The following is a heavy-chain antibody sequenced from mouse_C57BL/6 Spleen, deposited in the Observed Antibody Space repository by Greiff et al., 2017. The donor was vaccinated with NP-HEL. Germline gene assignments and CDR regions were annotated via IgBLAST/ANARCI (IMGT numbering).Heavy chain of an antibody. D-gene: IGHD1-1*01. Sequence: VQLQQSGAELARPGASVKLSCKASGYTFTSYGISWVKQRTGQGLEWIGEIYPRSGNTYYNEKFKGKATLTADKSSSTAYMELRSLTSEDSAVYFCARRDYGSRPYAMDYWGQGTSVTVSS. CDR1: GYTFTSYG. V-gene: IGHV1-81*01. CDR2: IYPRSGNT. J-gene: IGHJ4*01. CDR3: ARRDYGSRPYAMDY.